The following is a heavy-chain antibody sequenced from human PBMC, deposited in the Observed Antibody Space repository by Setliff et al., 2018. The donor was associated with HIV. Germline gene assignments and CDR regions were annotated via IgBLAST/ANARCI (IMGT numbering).Heavy chain of an antibody. CDR3: AGGPTGSGSSYLHY. D-gene: IGHD3-10*01. V-gene: IGHV3-43D*03. CDR2: ISWNGGSS. CDR1: GFIFDDYA. Sequence: PGGSLRLSCAASGFIFDDYAMHWVRQVPGKGLEWVSLISWNGGSSYYADSVRGRFTISRDNSRNSLYLQMNSLRGEDSALYYCAGGPTGSGSSYLHYWGQGTLVTVSS. J-gene: IGHJ4*02.